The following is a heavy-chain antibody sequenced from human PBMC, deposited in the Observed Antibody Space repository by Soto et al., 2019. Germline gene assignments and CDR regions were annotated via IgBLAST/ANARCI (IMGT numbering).Heavy chain of an antibody. J-gene: IGHJ6*02. CDR1: GYSFTSYW. D-gene: IGHD6-13*01. CDR2: IYPGDSDT. Sequence: GESLKISCKGSGYSFTSYWIGWVRQMPGKGLEWMGIIYPGDSDTRYSPSFQGQVTISADKSISTAYLQWSGLKASETAMYYCAGLGIAAAGPRWYYYGMDVWGQGTTVTVSS. V-gene: IGHV5-51*01. CDR3: AGLGIAAAGPRWYYYGMDV.